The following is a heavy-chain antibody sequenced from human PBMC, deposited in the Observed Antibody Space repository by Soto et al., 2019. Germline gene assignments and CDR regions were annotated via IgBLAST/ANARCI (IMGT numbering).Heavy chain of an antibody. Sequence: SQTLSLTCAISGDSVPSNSAAWNWIRHTPSRGLEWLGRTYYRSEWYNDYAVSLRGRITINPDTTNNQFSLQLNSATPEDTAVYYCATWRYDYWGQGTLATVSS. CDR1: GDSVPSNSAA. V-gene: IGHV6-1*01. CDR3: ATWRYDY. CDR2: TYYRSEWYN. J-gene: IGHJ4*02.